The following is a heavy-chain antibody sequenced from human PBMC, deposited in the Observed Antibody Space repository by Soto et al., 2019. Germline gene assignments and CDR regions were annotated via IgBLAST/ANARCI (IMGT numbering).Heavy chain of an antibody. J-gene: IGHJ6*02. D-gene: IGHD6-19*01. CDR2: ISGYNGNT. CDR3: SRFIMVGGWFDPNYYHGMDV. Sequence: QVPLVQSGAEVKKPGASVTVSCKTSGHTFSNYGINWVRQAPGQGLEWMGWISGYNGNTKYAQTVQGRVTMTTDTSTGKVYMELRSLKSDDTAIYYCSRFIMVGGWFDPNYYHGMDVWGQGTTVTVSS. CDR1: GHTFSNYG. V-gene: IGHV1-18*01.